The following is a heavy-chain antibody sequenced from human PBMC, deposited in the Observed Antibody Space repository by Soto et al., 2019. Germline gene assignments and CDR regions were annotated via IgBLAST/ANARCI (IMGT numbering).Heavy chain of an antibody. J-gene: IGHJ4*02. CDR3: ARDWSSIAAAGTEGDY. D-gene: IGHD6-13*01. V-gene: IGHV1-18*01. CDR2: ISAYNGNT. Sequence: QVQLVQSGAEVKKPGASVKVSCKASGYTFTSYGISWVRQAPGQGLEWMGWISAYNGNTNYAQKLQGRVTMTTDTSTSTAYMELRSLRSDGTAVYYWARDWSSIAAAGTEGDYWGQGTLVTVSS. CDR1: GYTFTSYG.